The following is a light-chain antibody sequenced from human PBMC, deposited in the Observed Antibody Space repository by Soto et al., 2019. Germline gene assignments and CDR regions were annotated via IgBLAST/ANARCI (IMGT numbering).Light chain of an antibody. J-gene: IGKJ2*01. CDR2: AAS. CDR1: QSISSY. V-gene: IGKV1-39*01. CDR3: QHSYSTPVT. Sequence: DIQMTQSPSFLSASVGDRVTITCRASQSISSYLNWYQQKPGKAPKLLIYAASSLQSGVPSRFSGSGSGTDFTLTISSLQPEDFATYYCQHSYSTPVTFGQGTTLEIK.